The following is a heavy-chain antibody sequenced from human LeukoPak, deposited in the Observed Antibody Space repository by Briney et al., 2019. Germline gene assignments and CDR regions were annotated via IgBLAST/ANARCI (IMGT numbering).Heavy chain of an antibody. CDR3: ARGSVDTAMAYYFDY. D-gene: IGHD5-18*01. CDR2: IIPILGIA. V-gene: IGHV1-69*16. J-gene: IGHJ4*02. Sequence: ASVKVSCKASGGTFSSYTISWVRQAPGQGLEWMGRIIPILGIANYAQKFQGRVTITTDESTSTAYMELSSLRSEDTAVYYCARGSVDTAMAYYFDYWGQGTLVTVSS. CDR1: GGTFSSYT.